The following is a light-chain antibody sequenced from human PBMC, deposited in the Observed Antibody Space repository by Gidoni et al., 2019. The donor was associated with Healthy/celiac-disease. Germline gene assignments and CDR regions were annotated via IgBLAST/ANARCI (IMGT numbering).Light chain of an antibody. CDR2: KAS. Sequence: DIQMTQSPSTLSASVGDRVTITCRASQSSSSRLAWYQQKPGKAPKLLIYKASSLESGVPSRFSGSGSGTEFSLTISSLQPADFATYYCQQYNSYPFTFGPGTKVDIK. J-gene: IGKJ3*01. CDR3: QQYNSYPFT. V-gene: IGKV1-5*03. CDR1: QSSSSR.